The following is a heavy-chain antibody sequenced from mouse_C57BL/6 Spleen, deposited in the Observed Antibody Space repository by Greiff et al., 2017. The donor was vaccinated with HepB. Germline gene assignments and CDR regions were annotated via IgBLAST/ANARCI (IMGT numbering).Heavy chain of an antibody. Sequence: EVKLVESEGGLVQPGSSMKLSCTASGFTFSDYYMAWVRQVPEKGLEWVANINYDGSSTYYLDSLKSRFIISRDNAKNILYLQMSSLKSEDTATYYCARRGTVVSYWYFDVWGTGTTVTVSS. CDR2: INYDGSST. V-gene: IGHV5-16*01. CDR1: GFTFSDYY. J-gene: IGHJ1*03. CDR3: ARRGTVVSYWYFDV. D-gene: IGHD1-1*01.